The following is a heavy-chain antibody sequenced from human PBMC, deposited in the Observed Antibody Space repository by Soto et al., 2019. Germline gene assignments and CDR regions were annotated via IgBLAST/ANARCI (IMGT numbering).Heavy chain of an antibody. CDR1: GGSISRGGYY. CDR3: ARREPRWPYFDY. Sequence: QVQLQESGPGLVKPSQTLSLTCTVSGGSISRGGYYWSWIRHHPVKGLEWIGYIDYSGNTYYNPSLKSRVTISVDTSKNQFSLKRSSVTAAGTAVYYCARREPRWPYFDYWGQGTLVTVSS. V-gene: IGHV4-31*03. CDR2: IDYSGNT. D-gene: IGHD1-26*01. J-gene: IGHJ4*02.